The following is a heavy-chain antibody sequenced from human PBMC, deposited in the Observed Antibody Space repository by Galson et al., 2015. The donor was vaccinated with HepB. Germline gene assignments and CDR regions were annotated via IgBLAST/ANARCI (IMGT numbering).Heavy chain of an antibody. Sequence: SLRLSCAASGFTFSSYWMSWVRQAPGKGLEWVANIKQDGSEKYYVDSVKGRFTISRDNAKNSLYLQMNSLRAEDTAVYYCARVGCSGGSCYSGWFDPWGQGTLVTVSS. V-gene: IGHV3-7*03. CDR3: ARVGCSGGSCYSGWFDP. CDR2: IKQDGSEK. J-gene: IGHJ5*02. CDR1: GFTFSSYW. D-gene: IGHD2-15*01.